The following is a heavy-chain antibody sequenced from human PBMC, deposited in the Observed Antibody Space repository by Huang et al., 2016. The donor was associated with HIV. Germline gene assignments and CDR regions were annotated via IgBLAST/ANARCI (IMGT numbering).Heavy chain of an antibody. D-gene: IGHD4-17*01. Sequence: QVQMVQSGAEVKTPGSSVKVSCKASGGTFSKYAISWVRQAPGQGLEGMGWSIPRFGPPHDARKFQGRVTITADASTSTTYVEVSSLRSEDTALYYCARGQLGSYGDYDVLYWGQGTLVTVSS. CDR1: GGTFSKYA. CDR3: ARGQLGSYGDYDVLY. J-gene: IGHJ4*02. V-gene: IGHV1-69*13. CDR2: SIPRFGPP.